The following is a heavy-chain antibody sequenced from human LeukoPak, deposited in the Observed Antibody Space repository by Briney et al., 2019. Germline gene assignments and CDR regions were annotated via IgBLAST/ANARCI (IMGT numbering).Heavy chain of an antibody. CDR2: IKSKTDGGTT. CDR3: AKRCCSGWPFDY. CDR1: GFTFSNAW. Sequence: GGSLRLSCAASGFTFSNAWMSWVRQAPGKGLEWVGRIKSKTDGGTTDYAAPVKGRFTISRDDSKNTLYLQMNSLRAEDTAVYYCAKRCCSGWPFDYWGQGTLVTVSS. V-gene: IGHV3-15*01. J-gene: IGHJ4*02. D-gene: IGHD6-19*01.